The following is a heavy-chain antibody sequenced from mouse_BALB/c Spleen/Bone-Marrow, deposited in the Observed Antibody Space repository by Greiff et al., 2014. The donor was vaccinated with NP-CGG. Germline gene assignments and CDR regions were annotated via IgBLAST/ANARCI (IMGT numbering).Heavy chain of an antibody. CDR1: GFNIKDTY. CDR2: IDPANGNT. Sequence: VQLQQSGAELVKPGASVKSSCTASGFNIKDTYMHWVKQRPEQGLEWIGRIDPANGNTKYDPKFQGKATITADTSSNTAYLQLSSLTSEDTAVYYCARYYYGSSYFDYWGQGTTLTVSS. J-gene: IGHJ2*01. V-gene: IGHV14-3*02. D-gene: IGHD1-1*01. CDR3: ARYYYGSSYFDY.